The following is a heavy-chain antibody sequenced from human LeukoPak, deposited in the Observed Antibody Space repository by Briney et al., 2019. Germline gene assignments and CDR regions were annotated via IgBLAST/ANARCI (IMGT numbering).Heavy chain of an antibody. D-gene: IGHD6-13*01. J-gene: IGHJ6*02. CDR2: INPNSGGT. CDR1: GYTFTDYY. V-gene: IGHV1-2*02. CDR3: ARVRIGQQLDKYYYYAMDV. Sequence: GASVKVSCKASGYTFTDYYMHWVRQAPGQGLEWMGWINPNSGGTNSAQKFQGRVTMTTDTSISTAYMEVSRPRSDDTAVYYCARVRIGQQLDKYYYYAMDVWGQGTTVTVSS.